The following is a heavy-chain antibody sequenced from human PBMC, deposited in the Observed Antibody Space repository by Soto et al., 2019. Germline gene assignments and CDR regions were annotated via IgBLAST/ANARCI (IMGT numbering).Heavy chain of an antibody. CDR2: IYTSGST. J-gene: IGHJ4*02. Sequence: TLSLTCTVSGGSISSYYWSWIRQPAGKGLEWIGRIYTSGSTNYNPSLKSRVTMSVDTSKNQFSLKLSSVTAADTAVYYCAREWRIYYDSSGYSRGFDYWGQGTLVTVSS. CDR1: GGSISSYY. D-gene: IGHD3-22*01. CDR3: AREWRIYYDSSGYSRGFDY. V-gene: IGHV4-4*07.